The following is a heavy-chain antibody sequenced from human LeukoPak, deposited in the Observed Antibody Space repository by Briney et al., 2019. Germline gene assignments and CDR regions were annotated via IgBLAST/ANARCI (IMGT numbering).Heavy chain of an antibody. Sequence: GGSLRLSCAASGFSFSSFGMHWVRQAPGKGLEWVAVIWSDGSNKYYADSVKGRFTISRDNSKNTLYLQMNSLRAEDTAVYYCARDMTYYYGMDVWGQGTTVTVSS. D-gene: IGHD3-16*01. V-gene: IGHV3-33*01. CDR1: GFSFSSFG. CDR3: ARDMTYYYGMDV. J-gene: IGHJ6*02. CDR2: IWSDGSNK.